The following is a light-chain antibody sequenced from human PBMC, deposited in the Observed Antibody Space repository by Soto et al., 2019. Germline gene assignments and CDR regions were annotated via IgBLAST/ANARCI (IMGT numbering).Light chain of an antibody. CDR3: SSYAGSSNLGV. CDR1: SSDVGGYNY. Sequence: QSALTQPPSASGSPGHSVTISCTGTSSDVGGYNYVSWYRQHPGKAPKLIIYEVSKRPLGVPDRFSGYKSGNTASLTVSGLHAEDEADYYCSSYAGSSNLGVFGGGTKLTVL. CDR2: EVS. V-gene: IGLV2-8*01. J-gene: IGLJ2*01.